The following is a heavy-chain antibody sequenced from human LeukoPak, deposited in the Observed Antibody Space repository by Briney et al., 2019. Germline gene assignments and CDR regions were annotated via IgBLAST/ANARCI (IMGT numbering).Heavy chain of an antibody. D-gene: IGHD5-24*01. CDR2: ISSSGTTI. CDR1: GFTFSSYS. V-gene: IGHV3-48*04. Sequence: GGSLRLSCAASGFTFSSYSMNWVRQAPGKGLEWVSYISSSGTTICYADSVKGRFTISRDNAKNSLYLQMNSLRAEDTAIYYCARDGRWLQPFDYWGQGTLVTVSS. J-gene: IGHJ4*02. CDR3: ARDGRWLQPFDY.